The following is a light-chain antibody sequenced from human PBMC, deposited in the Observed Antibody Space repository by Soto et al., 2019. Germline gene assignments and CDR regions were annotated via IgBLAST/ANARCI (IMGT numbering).Light chain of an antibody. J-gene: IGKJ1*01. Sequence: DIQMTQSPSAMSASVGDRVTLTCRASQGIRTYLAWFQQKPGKVPKRLIFSASSVQSGVPSRFSGSGSGTEFTITIISLQPEDVATYYCLQSNSYPWTFGQGTKVQI. CDR2: SAS. CDR1: QGIRTY. V-gene: IGKV1-17*03. CDR3: LQSNSYPWT.